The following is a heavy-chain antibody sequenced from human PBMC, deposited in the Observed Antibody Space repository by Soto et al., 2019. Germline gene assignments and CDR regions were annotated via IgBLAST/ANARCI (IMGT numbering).Heavy chain of an antibody. J-gene: IGHJ4*02. CDR3: AKGHGSVTIFGNLFDY. CDR2: ISGSGGST. V-gene: IGHV3-23*01. CDR1: GFTFSSYA. Sequence: GGSLRLSCAASGFTFSSYAMSWVRQAPGKGLEWVSAISGSGGSTYYADSVKGRFTISRDNSKNTLYLQMNSLRAEDTAVYYCAKGHGSVTIFGNLFDYWGQGTLVTVSS. D-gene: IGHD3-3*01.